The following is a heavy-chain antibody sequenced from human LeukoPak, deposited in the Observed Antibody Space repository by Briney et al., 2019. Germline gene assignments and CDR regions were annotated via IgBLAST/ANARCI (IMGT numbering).Heavy chain of an antibody. Sequence: ASVKVSCKASGGTFSSYAISWVRQAPGQGLEWMGGIIPIFGTANYAQKFQGRVTITADESTSTAYMELSSLRSEDTAVYYCARDGEYSSSPEYNWFDPWGQGTLVTVSS. J-gene: IGHJ5*02. CDR2: IIPIFGTA. CDR3: ARDGEYSSSPEYNWFDP. CDR1: GGTFSSYA. D-gene: IGHD6-6*01. V-gene: IGHV1-69*13.